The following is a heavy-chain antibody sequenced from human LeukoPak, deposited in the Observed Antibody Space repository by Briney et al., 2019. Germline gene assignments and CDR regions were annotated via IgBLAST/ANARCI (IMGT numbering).Heavy chain of an antibody. J-gene: IGHJ4*02. CDR3: ARDPVRGDGRQNTYFDY. V-gene: IGHV4-39*07. Sequence: ASDTLSLTCTVSGGSISGSSYYWGWIRQPPGKGLEWIGSIYYSGSTYYNPSLNRRVTISVDTSKNQFSLKLSSVTAADTAVYYCARDPVRGDGRQNTYFDYWGQGTLVTVSS. D-gene: IGHD1-1*01. CDR1: GGSISGSSYY. CDR2: IYYSGST.